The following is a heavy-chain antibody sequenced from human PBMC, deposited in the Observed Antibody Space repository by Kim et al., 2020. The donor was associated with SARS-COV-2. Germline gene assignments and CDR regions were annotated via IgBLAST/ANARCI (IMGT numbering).Heavy chain of an antibody. Sequence: YSQKFQGRVTITRDTSASTAYMELSSLRSEDTAVYYCARDGYSYGKSFDYWGQGTLVTVSS. D-gene: IGHD5-18*01. CDR3: ARDGYSYGKSFDY. J-gene: IGHJ4*02. V-gene: IGHV1-3*01.